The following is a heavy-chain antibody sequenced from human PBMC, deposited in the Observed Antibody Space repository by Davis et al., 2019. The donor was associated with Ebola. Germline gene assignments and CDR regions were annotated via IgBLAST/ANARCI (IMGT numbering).Heavy chain of an antibody. V-gene: IGHV3-30*02. J-gene: IGHJ4*02. D-gene: IGHD3-3*01. CDR2: IRYDGSNK. Sequence: GESLKISCAASGFTFSSYGMHWVRQAPGKGLEWVAFIRYDGSNKYYADSVKGRFTISRDNAKNSVFLQMNSLRVEDAAVYYCARDWSRDFDYWGQGTLVTVSS. CDR3: ARDWSRDFDY. CDR1: GFTFSSYG.